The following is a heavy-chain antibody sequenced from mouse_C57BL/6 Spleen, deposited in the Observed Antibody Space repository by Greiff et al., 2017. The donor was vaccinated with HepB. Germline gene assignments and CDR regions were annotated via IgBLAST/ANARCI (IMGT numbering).Heavy chain of an antibody. CDR2: SRNKANDYTT. D-gene: IGHD2-3*01. CDR1: GFTFSDFY. Sequence: EVKLMESGGGLVQSGRSLRLSCATSGFTFSDFYMEWVRQAPGKGLEWIAASRNKANDYTTEYSASVKGRFIVSRDTSQSILYLQMNALRAEDTAIYYCARDALDGLFAYWGQGTLVTVSA. J-gene: IGHJ3*01. V-gene: IGHV7-1*01. CDR3: ARDALDGLFAY.